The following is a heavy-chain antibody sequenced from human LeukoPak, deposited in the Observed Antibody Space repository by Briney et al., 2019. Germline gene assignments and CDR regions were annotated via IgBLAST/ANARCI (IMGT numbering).Heavy chain of an antibody. Sequence: GGSLRLSCAASGFTFSSYAMTWVRQAPGKGLEWVANIKQDGSEKYYVDSVKGRFTISRDNAKNSLYLQMNSLRAEDTAVYYCARDRRTRYFDYWGQGTLVTVSS. V-gene: IGHV3-7*01. CDR2: IKQDGSEK. J-gene: IGHJ4*02. CDR3: ARDRRTRYFDY. CDR1: GFTFSSYA.